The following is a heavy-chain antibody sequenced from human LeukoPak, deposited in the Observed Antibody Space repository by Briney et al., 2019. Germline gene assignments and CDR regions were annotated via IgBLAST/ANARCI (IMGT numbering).Heavy chain of an antibody. CDR1: GGTFSSYA. V-gene: IGHV1-69*13. Sequence: SVKVSCKASGGTFSSYATSWVRRAPGYGLEWLGGIIPIFGTSDCGQKFTGSVTITADQSTSTAYMELSGLRSEDTDVDYCPRTKELVSLALHSCGQQRMVTVCS. J-gene: IGHJ3*02. CDR2: IIPIFGTS. D-gene: IGHD3-10*01. CDR3: PRTKELVSLALHS.